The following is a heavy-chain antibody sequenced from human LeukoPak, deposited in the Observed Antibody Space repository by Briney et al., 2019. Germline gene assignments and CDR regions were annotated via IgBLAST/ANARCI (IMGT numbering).Heavy chain of an antibody. CDR1: GGSFSGYY. D-gene: IGHD2-21*02. CDR2: INHSGST. J-gene: IGHJ6*03. CDR3: ARGGVYCYYYYYYMDV. Sequence: SETLSLTCAVYGGSFSGYYWSWIRQPPGKGLEWIGEINHSGSTNYNPSLKSRVTISVDTSKNQFSLKLSSVTAADTAVYYCARGGVYCYYYYYYMDVWGKGTTVTVSS. V-gene: IGHV4-34*01.